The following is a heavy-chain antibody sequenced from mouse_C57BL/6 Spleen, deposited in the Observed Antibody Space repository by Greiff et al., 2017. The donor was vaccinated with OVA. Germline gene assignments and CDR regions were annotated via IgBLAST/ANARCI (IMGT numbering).Heavy chain of an antibody. CDR3: ALLEGYLDY. D-gene: IGHD2-14*01. CDR2: IDPSDSET. CDR1: GYTFTSYW. Sequence: VQLQQPGAELVRPGSSVKLSCKASGYTFTSYWMHWVKQRPIQGLEWIGNIDPSDSETHYNQKFKGKATLTVDKTSSTDYMQLSSLTSEDSAGYYGALLEGYLDYWGQGTTLTVSS. V-gene: IGHV1-52*01. J-gene: IGHJ2*01.